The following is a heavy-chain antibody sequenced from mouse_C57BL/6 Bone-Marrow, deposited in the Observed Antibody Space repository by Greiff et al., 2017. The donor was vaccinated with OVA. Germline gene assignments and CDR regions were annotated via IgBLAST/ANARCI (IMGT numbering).Heavy chain of an antibody. J-gene: IGHJ2*01. Sequence: LQESGAELVRPGASVTLSCKASGYTFTDYEMHWVKQTPVHGLEWIGAIDPETGGTAYNQKFKGKAILTADKSSSTAYMELRSLTSEDSAVYYCTSQDGGNYFDYWGQGTTLTVSS. CDR1: GYTFTDYE. V-gene: IGHV1-15*01. CDR2: IDPETGGT. CDR3: TSQDGGNYFDY.